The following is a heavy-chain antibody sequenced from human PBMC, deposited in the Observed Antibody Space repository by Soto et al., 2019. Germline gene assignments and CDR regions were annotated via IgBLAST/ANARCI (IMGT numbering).Heavy chain of an antibody. Sequence: PGGSLRLSCAASGFTFSNYAVTWVRQAPGKGLEWVSTISGSGGSTYYADSVKGRFTISRDNSKNTLYLQMNSLRAEDTAVYYCAKWRFGELYAFDIWGQGTMVTVSS. CDR2: ISGSGGST. CDR3: AKWRFGELYAFDI. J-gene: IGHJ3*02. CDR1: GFTFSNYA. D-gene: IGHD3-10*01. V-gene: IGHV3-23*01.